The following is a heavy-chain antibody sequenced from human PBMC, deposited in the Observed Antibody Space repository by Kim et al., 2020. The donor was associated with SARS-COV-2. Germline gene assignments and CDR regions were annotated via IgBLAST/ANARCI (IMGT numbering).Heavy chain of an antibody. CDR1: GFTFTSSA. V-gene: IGHV1-58*01. J-gene: IGHJ6*03. CDR3: AAAPQSGDHGDFGYYYYMDV. Sequence: SVKVSCKASGFTFTSSAVQWVRQARGQRLEWIGWIVVGSGNTNYAQKFQERVTITRDMSTSTAYMELSSLRSEDTAVYYCAAAPQSGDHGDFGYYYYMDVWGKGTTVTVSS. D-gene: IGHD7-27*01. CDR2: IVVGSGNT.